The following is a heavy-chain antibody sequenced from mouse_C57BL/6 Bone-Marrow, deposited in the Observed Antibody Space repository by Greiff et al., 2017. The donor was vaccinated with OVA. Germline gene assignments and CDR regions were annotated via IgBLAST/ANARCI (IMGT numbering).Heavy chain of an antibody. Sequence: VQLQQSGAELARPGASVKLSCKASGYTFTSYGISWVKQRPGQGLEWIGEIYPRSGNTYYNEKFKGKATLTADKSSSTAYMELRSLTSEDSAVYFCARYSRYYNAMDYWGQGTSVTVSS. V-gene: IGHV1-81*01. CDR3: ARYSRYYNAMDY. D-gene: IGHD2-14*01. J-gene: IGHJ4*01. CDR2: IYPRSGNT. CDR1: GYTFTSYG.